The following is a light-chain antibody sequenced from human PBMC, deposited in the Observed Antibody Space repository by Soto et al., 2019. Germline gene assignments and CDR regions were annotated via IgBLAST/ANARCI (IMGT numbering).Light chain of an antibody. V-gene: IGLV1-40*01. J-gene: IGLJ3*02. CDR1: SSNIGAGFD. CDR2: DTA. Sequence: QAVVTQPPSVSGAPGQTVTISCAGRSSNIGAGFDVHWYQQLPGTGPKLLIFDTANRPSGVPDRFSGSKSGTSASLAITGLQAEDEADYYCQSFDSGLSGVVFGGGTKLTVL. CDR3: QSFDSGLSGVV.